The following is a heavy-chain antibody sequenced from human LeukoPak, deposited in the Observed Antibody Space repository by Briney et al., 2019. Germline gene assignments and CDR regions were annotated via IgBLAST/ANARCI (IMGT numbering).Heavy chain of an antibody. Sequence: PGRSLRLSCAASGFTLSSYAMHWVRQAPGKGLEWVAVISYDGSNKYYADSVKGRFTISRDNSKNTLYLQMNSLRAEDTAVYYCARDRRDYYDSSGNIDYWGQGTLVTVSS. CDR3: ARDRRDYYDSSGNIDY. CDR2: ISYDGSNK. J-gene: IGHJ4*02. D-gene: IGHD3-22*01. CDR1: GFTLSSYA. V-gene: IGHV3-30-3*01.